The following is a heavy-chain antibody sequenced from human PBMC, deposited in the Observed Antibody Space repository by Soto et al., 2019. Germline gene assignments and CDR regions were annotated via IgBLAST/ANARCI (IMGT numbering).Heavy chain of an antibody. Sequence: PGGSLRLSCAASGFTVSSNYMSWVRQAPGKGLEWVSVIYGGGTTYYADSVKGRFTISRDNSKNTLYLQMNSLRAEDTAVYYCAKPAAVGGSFDYWGQGTLVTVSS. CDR1: GFTVSSNY. CDR2: IYGGGTT. J-gene: IGHJ4*02. V-gene: IGHV3-53*01. D-gene: IGHD1-26*01. CDR3: AKPAAVGGSFDY.